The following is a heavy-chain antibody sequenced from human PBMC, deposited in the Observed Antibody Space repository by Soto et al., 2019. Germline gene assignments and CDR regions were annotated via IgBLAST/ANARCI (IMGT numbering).Heavy chain of an antibody. Sequence: QVQLQESGPGLVKPSETLSLTCSVSGGSISSYYWSWIRQPAGKGLEWIGRISTSGRTNFNPSLNSRVTMSVDTSKNQFSLKLNSVTAADTAVYHCARDRGVAAIEDYYYGMDVWGQGTTVTVSS. V-gene: IGHV4-4*07. CDR3: ARDRGVAAIEDYYYGMDV. D-gene: IGHD5-12*01. J-gene: IGHJ6*02. CDR2: ISTSGRT. CDR1: GGSISSYY.